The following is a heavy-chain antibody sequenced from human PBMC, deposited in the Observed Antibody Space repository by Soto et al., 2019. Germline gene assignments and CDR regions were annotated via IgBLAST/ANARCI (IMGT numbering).Heavy chain of an antibody. D-gene: IGHD3-10*01. Sequence: PGESLKISCKGSGYSFTSYWIGWVRQMPGKGLEWMGIIYPGDSDTRYSPSFQGQVTISADKSISTAYPQWSSLKASDTAMYYCARHVTMVRGVIYYYYGMDVWGQGTTVTVSS. CDR2: IYPGDSDT. CDR3: ARHVTMVRGVIYYYYGMDV. J-gene: IGHJ6*02. V-gene: IGHV5-51*01. CDR1: GYSFTSYW.